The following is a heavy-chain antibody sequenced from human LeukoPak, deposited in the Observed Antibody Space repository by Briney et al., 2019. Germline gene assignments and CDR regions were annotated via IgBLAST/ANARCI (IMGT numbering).Heavy chain of an antibody. CDR2: ISAYNGNT. D-gene: IGHD6-19*01. Sequence: ASVKVSCKTSGYTFTAYNMHWVRQAPGQGLEWMGWISAYNGNTNYAQKLQGRVTMTTDTSTSTAYMELRSLRSDDTAVYYCARASYSSGWYGSFSFDYWGQGTLVTVSS. CDR3: ARASYSSGWYGSFSFDY. CDR1: GYTFTAYN. J-gene: IGHJ4*02. V-gene: IGHV1-18*04.